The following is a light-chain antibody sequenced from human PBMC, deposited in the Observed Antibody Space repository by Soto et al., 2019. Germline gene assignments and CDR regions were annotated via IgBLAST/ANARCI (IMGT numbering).Light chain of an antibody. CDR1: SSNIGAGYD. CDR3: QSYYSSLSGSG. Sequence: QAVVTQPPSVSGAPGQRVTISCTGSSSNIGAGYDVHWYQQLPGTAPKLLIYGNSNRPSGVPDRFSGSKSGTSASLAITGLQAEDEADYYCQSYYSSLSGSGFGTGTKLTVL. CDR2: GNS. V-gene: IGLV1-40*01. J-gene: IGLJ1*01.